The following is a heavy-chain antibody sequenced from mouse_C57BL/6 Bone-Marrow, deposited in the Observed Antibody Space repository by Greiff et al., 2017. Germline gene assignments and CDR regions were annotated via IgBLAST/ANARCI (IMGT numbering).Heavy chain of an antibody. V-gene: IGHV14-3*01. Sequence: EVQLQQSVAELVRPGASVKLSCTASGFNIKNTYMHWVKQRPKQGLEWIGRIDPANGNTKYAPKFQGKATITANTSSNTAYLQLCSLTSEYTAICYGAEGEDLDYWGQGTTLTVSS. CDR2: IDPANGNT. CDR1: GFNIKNTY. CDR3: AEGEDLDY. J-gene: IGHJ2*01.